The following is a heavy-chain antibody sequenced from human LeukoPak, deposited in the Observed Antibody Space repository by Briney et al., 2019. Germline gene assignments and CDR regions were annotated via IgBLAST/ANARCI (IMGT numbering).Heavy chain of an antibody. V-gene: IGHV3-11*01. CDR3: AREKTYYYGSSGAFDI. J-gene: IGHJ3*02. CDR2: ISSSGSTI. D-gene: IGHD3-10*01. Sequence: GGSLRLSCAASGFTFSDYYMSWIPQAPGKGLEWVSYISSSGSTIYYADSVKGRFTISRDNAKNSLYLQMNSLRAEDTAVYYCAREKTYYYGSSGAFDIWGQGTMVTVSS. CDR1: GFTFSDYY.